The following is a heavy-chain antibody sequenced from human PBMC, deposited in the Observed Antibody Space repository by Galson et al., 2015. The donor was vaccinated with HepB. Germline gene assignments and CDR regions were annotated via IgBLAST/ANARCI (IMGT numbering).Heavy chain of an antibody. V-gene: IGHV1-69*13. J-gene: IGHJ5*02. Sequence: SVKVSCKASGGTFSSFAMSWVRQAPGQGLEWMGGIIPVFGAANYARKFQGRVTITVDESPRTAYMELSRLRFEDTAVYYCATPFYDVWSGYSDNWFDPWGQGTLVTVSS. CDR3: ATPFYDVWSGYSDNWFDP. CDR1: GGTFSSFA. D-gene: IGHD3-3*01. CDR2: IIPVFGAA.